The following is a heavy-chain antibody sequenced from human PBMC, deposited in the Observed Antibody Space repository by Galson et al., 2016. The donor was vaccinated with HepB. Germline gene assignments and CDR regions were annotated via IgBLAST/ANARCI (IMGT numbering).Heavy chain of an antibody. Sequence: SVKVSCKAFGGTFSSYDISWVRQAPGQGLEWMGGIIPIFGTAEYAQKFQGRVTITADKSTSTAYMELSSLRSEDTAVCYCARDGRVRGVLDYYYGMDVWGQGTTVTVTS. CDR3: ARDGRVRGVLDYYYGMDV. D-gene: IGHD3-10*01. V-gene: IGHV1-69*06. CDR1: GGTFSSYD. J-gene: IGHJ6*02. CDR2: IIPIFGTA.